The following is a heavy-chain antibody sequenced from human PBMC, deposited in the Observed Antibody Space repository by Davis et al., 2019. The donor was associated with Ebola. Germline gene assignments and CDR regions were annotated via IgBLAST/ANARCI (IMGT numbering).Heavy chain of an antibody. V-gene: IGHV3-9*01. J-gene: IGHJ4*02. CDR2: ISWNSGSI. CDR3: ARVPGDY. CDR1: GFTFDDYA. Sequence: PGGSLRLSCGASGFTFDDYAMHWVRQAPGKGLEWVSGISWNSGSIGYADSVKGRFTISRDNAKNSLYLQMNSLRDEDTGVYYCARVPGDYWGQGTLVTVSS.